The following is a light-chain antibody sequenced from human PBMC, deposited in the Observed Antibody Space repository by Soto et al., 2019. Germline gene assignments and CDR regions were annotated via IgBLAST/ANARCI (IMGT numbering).Light chain of an antibody. CDR1: SSVVGAYNY. CDR2: EAT. J-gene: IGLJ3*02. V-gene: IGLV2-8*01. CDR3: SSFASSNTWV. Sequence: QSALTQPPSPSGSPGQSVTSSCTGPSSVVGAYNYVSWYHQHPGKAPKLVIYEATKRPSGVPDRFSGSKSANTASLTVSGLQAEDEADYYCSSFASSNTWVFGGGTKLTVL.